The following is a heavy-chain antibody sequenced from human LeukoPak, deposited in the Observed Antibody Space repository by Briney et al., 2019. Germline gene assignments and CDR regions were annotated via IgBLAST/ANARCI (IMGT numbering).Heavy chain of an antibody. D-gene: IGHD5-18*01. CDR3: AATRGYSRFDP. CDR1: GGSFSGYY. Sequence: SETLSLTCAVYGGSFSGYYWSWIRQPPGGGLEWIGEINHSGSTSYNPSLKSRVTISVDTSKNQFSLKLSSVTAADTAVYYCAATRGYSRFDPWGQGTLVTVSP. V-gene: IGHV4-34*01. J-gene: IGHJ5*02. CDR2: INHSGST.